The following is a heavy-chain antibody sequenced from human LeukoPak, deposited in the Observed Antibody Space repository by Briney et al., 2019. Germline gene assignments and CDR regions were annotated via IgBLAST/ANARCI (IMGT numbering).Heavy chain of an antibody. CDR2: IYTSGST. D-gene: IGHD3-10*01. CDR1: GGSISSYY. Sequence: PSETLSLTCTVSGGSISSYYWSWIRQPAGKGLEWIGRIYTSGSTNYNPSLKSRVTMSVDTSKNQFSLKLSSVTAADTAVYYCARGYYYGSGSYYNTPWFDPWGQGTLVTVSP. CDR3: ARGYYYGSGSYYNTPWFDP. J-gene: IGHJ5*02. V-gene: IGHV4-4*07.